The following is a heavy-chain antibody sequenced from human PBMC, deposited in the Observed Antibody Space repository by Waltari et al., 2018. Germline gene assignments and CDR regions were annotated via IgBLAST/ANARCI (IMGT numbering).Heavy chain of an antibody. CDR2: IIPNVGKA. V-gene: IGHV1-69*12. J-gene: IGHJ4*02. Sequence: QVQLVQSGAEVKKPGSSVKVSCKASGGTFSSYAISWVRQAPGQGLEWMGGIIPNVGKANYAQKYQGRVTMTADECTSTAYMELSSLRSEDTAVYYRAREEGYSSSAFDYWGQGTLVTVSS. D-gene: IGHD6-6*01. CDR1: GGTFSSYA. CDR3: AREEGYSSSAFDY.